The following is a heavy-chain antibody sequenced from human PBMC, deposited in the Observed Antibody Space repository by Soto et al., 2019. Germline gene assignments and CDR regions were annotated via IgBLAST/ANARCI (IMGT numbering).Heavy chain of an antibody. CDR1: AFIFSTYA. Sequence: QVQLVESGGGVVQPGRSLRLSCAASAFIFSTYAMQWVRQAPGKGLEWVAVISYDGSNEYYADSVKGRFTISRDNSRNPLYLQMNSLRAEDTAVYYCARDSSLDTSGYDPFDYYYGMDVWGQGTTVTVSS. D-gene: IGHD3-22*01. CDR2: ISYDGSNE. CDR3: ARDSSLDTSGYDPFDYYYGMDV. V-gene: IGHV3-30-3*01. J-gene: IGHJ6*02.